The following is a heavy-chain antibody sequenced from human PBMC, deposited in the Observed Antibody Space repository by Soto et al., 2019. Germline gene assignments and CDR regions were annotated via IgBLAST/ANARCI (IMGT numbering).Heavy chain of an antibody. V-gene: IGHV3-23*01. D-gene: IGHD3-10*01. CDR2: ISVSGGST. CDR1: GFTVSSHY. CDR3: AKDLWGGWFGESSYNYGMDV. Sequence: GGSLRLSCVASGFTVSSHYMTWVRQAPGKGLEWVSAISVSGGSTYYADSVKGRFTISRYNSKNTLYLQMNSLRAEDTAVYYCAKDLWGGWFGESSYNYGMDVWGQGTTVTVS. J-gene: IGHJ6*02.